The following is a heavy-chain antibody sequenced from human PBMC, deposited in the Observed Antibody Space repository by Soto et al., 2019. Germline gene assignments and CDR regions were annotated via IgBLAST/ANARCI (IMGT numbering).Heavy chain of an antibody. CDR3: ARGRGCSTGCHNFDY. CDR2: IKQDGSEK. Sequence: EVQLVESGGGLVQPGGSLRLSCAASGFTFSSYWMSWVRQAPGKGLEWVANIKQDGSEKYYVDSVKGRFTISRDNAKNSLYLQMNSLRAEDTAAYYCARGRGCSTGCHNFDYWGQGTLVTVSS. D-gene: IGHD2-2*01. CDR1: GFTFSSYW. J-gene: IGHJ4*02. V-gene: IGHV3-7*01.